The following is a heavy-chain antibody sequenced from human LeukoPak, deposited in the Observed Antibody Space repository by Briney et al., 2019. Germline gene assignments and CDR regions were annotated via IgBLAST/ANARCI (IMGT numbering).Heavy chain of an antibody. CDR2: ISNNGGST. CDR3: VKDLDNHYYQTLFGY. D-gene: IGHD1-14*01. Sequence: GGSLGLSCSASGFTFSRYAMHWVRRAPGKGLEYVSAISNNGGSTYYADSVKGRFTISRDNSKNTLYLQMSSLRAEDTAVYYCVKDLDNHYYQTLFGYWGQGTLVTVSS. V-gene: IGHV3-64D*06. J-gene: IGHJ4*02. CDR1: GFTFSRYA.